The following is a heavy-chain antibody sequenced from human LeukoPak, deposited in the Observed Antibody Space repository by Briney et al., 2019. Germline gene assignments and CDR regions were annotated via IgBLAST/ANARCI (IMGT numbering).Heavy chain of an antibody. CDR2: ISPSNGAT. V-gene: IGHV1-2*02. J-gene: IGHJ4*02. D-gene: IGHD6-25*01. CDR3: AVSVQAAAILVFDN. CDR1: GSMFAGHY. Sequence: WASVKVSCKASGSMFAGHYRHWMRQAPGQGLEWMGWISPSNGATRYAQNFQGRVTMTRDTSISTAYMELSDLRSDDTAVYYCAVSVQAAAILVFDNWGQGTLVTVSS.